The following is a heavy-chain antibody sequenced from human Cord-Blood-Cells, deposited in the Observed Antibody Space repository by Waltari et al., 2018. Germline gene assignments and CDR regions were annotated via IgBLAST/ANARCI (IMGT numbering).Heavy chain of an antibody. D-gene: IGHD6-6*01. CDR3: AREGSSSSWGY. CDR2: INAGNGNT. J-gene: IGHJ4*02. V-gene: IGHV1-3*01. CDR1: GYTFTSYA. Sequence: VQLVQSGAEVKKPGAQVKVSCKASGYTFTSYAMHSLRQAPGQRLEWMGWINAGNGNTKYSQKFQGRVTITRDTSASTAYMELSSLSSEDTAVYYCAREGSSSSWGYWGQGTLVTVSS.